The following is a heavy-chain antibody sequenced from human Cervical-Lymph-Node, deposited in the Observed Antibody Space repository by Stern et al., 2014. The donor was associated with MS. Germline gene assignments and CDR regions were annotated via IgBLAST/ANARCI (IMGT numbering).Heavy chain of an antibody. V-gene: IGHV7-4-1*02. D-gene: IGHD2-2*01. CDR1: GYTFTRNA. CDR3: ARVKPAAILDY. CDR2: INTNTGNT. J-gene: IGHJ4*02. Sequence: QLVQSGSELKKPGASVKVSCKASGYTFTRNAMNWVRQAPGQRLEWMGWINTNTGNTTYAQGFTGRFVFSLDTSVSTAYLQISSFKAEDTAIYYCARVKPAAILDYWGQGTLVTVPS.